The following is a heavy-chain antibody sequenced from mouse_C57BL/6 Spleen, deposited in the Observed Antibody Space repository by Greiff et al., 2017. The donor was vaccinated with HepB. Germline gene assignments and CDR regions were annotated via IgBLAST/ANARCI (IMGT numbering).Heavy chain of an antibody. V-gene: IGHV14-3*01. D-gene: IGHD2-4*01. Sequence: EVQLQQSVAELVRPGASVKLSCTASGYNFKNTYMHWVKQRHEQSLEWIGRIDPANGTTKYAQKFKGKATITVDPSSSTAYLQLSSLTSEDSALYYCARRSYDDDDGGFAYWGQGTLVTVS. CDR3: ARRSYDDDDGGFAY. J-gene: IGHJ3*01. CDR2: IDPANGTT. CDR1: GYNFKNTY.